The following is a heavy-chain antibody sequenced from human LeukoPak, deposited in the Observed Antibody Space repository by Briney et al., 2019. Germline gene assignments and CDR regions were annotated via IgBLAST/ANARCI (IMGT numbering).Heavy chain of an antibody. CDR1: GYSFTSYC. D-gene: IGHD2-15*01. Sequence: GESLKISCKGSGYSFTSYCIAWVRQMPGKGLECMGIIYPGDSDTKYSPSFQGQVTLSADKSISTAYLQWSSLKASDTAMYYCARQSHYCSGGTCYSYYFDYWGQGTLVTVSS. V-gene: IGHV5-51*01. CDR2: IYPGDSDT. J-gene: IGHJ4*02. CDR3: ARQSHYCSGGTCYSYYFDY.